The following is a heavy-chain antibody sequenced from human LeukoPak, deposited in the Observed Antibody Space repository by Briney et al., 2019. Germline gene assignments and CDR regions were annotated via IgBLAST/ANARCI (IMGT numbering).Heavy chain of an antibody. CDR3: ATQASGYVAPYDY. V-gene: IGHV4-34*01. Sequence: PSETLSLTCAVYGGSFSGYYWSWIRQPPGKGLEWIGEINHSGSTNYNPSLKSRVTISVDTSKNQFSLKLTSVTAADTAVYFCATQASGYVAPYDYWGQGTLVTVSS. CDR2: INHSGST. D-gene: IGHD5-12*01. J-gene: IGHJ4*02. CDR1: GGSFSGYY.